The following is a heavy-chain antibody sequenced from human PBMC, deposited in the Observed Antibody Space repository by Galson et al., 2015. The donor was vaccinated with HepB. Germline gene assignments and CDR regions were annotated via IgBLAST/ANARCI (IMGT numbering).Heavy chain of an antibody. Sequence: SLRLSCAASGFTFSSYEMNWVRRAPGKGLVWVSHINNDGSSTTYADSVKGRFTISRDNAKNTLYLQMNSLRVEDTAVYYCASLGSRDGYNGGGDYWGQGTLVTVSS. D-gene: IGHD5-24*01. J-gene: IGHJ4*02. V-gene: IGHV3-74*01. CDR1: GFTFSSYE. CDR3: ASLGSRDGYNGGGDY. CDR2: INNDGSST.